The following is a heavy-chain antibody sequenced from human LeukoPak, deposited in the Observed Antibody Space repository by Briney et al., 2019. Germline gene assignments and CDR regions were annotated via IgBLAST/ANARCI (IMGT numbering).Heavy chain of an antibody. CDR1: GFTFGDYA. CDR3: TRVSRSGSYSDF. Sequence: PGGSLRLSCTTSGFTFGDYAMSWVRQAPGKELEWVGLIRSQGYGGTTQYAASVKGRFTISRDDSKSIAYLQMNSLKTEDTAVYYCTRVSRSGSYSDFWGQGTLVTVSS. CDR2: IRSQGYGGTT. V-gene: IGHV3-49*04. D-gene: IGHD3-10*01. J-gene: IGHJ4*02.